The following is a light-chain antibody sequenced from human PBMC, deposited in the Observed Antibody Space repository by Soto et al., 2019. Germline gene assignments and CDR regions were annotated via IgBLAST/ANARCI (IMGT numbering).Light chain of an antibody. CDR3: SSYTSSINYV. CDR2: QVT. CDR1: SSDITLYNY. Sequence: QSVLTQPASLSGSPGQSITISCTGTSSDITLYNYVSWYQQYPGKAPKLIIYQVTNRPSGVSTRFSGSKSGNTASLTISGLQAEDEADYYCSSYTSSINYVFGTGTKVTVL. J-gene: IGLJ1*01. V-gene: IGLV2-14*01.